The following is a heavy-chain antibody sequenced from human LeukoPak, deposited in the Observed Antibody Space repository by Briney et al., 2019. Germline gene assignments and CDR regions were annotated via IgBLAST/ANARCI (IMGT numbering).Heavy chain of an antibody. CDR2: INPDTGGT. CDR1: GYTFTGYY. D-gene: IGHD2-15*01. CDR3: ARGPDCSGSRCYSRGFGPNDY. V-gene: IGHV1-2*02. Sequence: ASVTISCKASGYTFTGYYLHWVRQAPGQGLEWMGWINPDTGGTNYAQNFQGRVTMTRDTSISTAYMELSRLRYDDTAVYYCARGPDCSGSRCYSRGFGPNDYWGQGTRVTVSS. J-gene: IGHJ4*02.